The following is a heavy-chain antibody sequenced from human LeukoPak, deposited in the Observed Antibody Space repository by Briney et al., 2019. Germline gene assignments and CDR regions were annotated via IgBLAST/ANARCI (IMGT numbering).Heavy chain of an antibody. CDR3: ARDQVSVAGTGIDY. CDR2: ISSSGNTV. Sequence: GGSLRHSCAASGFTFSVYYMSWIRQAPGRGLEWVSYISSSGNTVKYADSVKGRFTVSRDNANNSLYLQMNSLRAEDTAVYYCARDQVSVAGTGIDYWGQGTLVTVSS. D-gene: IGHD6-19*01. V-gene: IGHV3-11*04. J-gene: IGHJ4*02. CDR1: GFTFSVYY.